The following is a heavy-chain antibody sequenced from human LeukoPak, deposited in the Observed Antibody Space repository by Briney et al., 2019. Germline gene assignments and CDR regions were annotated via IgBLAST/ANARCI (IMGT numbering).Heavy chain of an antibody. CDR1: GFTFSSYS. CDR2: ISSSSSTI. Sequence: RTGGSLRLSCAASGFTFSSYSMNWVRQAPGEGLEWVSYISSSSSTIYYADSVKGRFTISRDNAKNSLYLQMNSLRAEDTAVYYCASRQDYWGQGTLVTVSS. CDR3: ASRQDY. V-gene: IGHV3-48*01. J-gene: IGHJ4*02.